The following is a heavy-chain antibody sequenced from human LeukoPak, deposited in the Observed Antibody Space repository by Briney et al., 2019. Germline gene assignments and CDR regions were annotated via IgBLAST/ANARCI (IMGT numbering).Heavy chain of an antibody. D-gene: IGHD3-22*01. CDR1: GYTFTSYG. Sequence: SVKVSCKASGYTFTSYGISWVRQAPGQGLEWMGGIIPIFGTANYAQKFQGRVTITADESTSTAYMELSSLRSEDTAVYYCARELRNYYDSSGYYYEYVDYWGQGTLVTVSS. CDR2: IIPIFGTA. V-gene: IGHV1-69*13. J-gene: IGHJ4*02. CDR3: ARELRNYYDSSGYYYEYVDY.